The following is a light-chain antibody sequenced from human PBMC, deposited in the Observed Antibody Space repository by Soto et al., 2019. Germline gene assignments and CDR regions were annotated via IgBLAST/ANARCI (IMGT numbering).Light chain of an antibody. CDR3: AAWDDSFNGVV. CDR2: SND. V-gene: IGLV1-44*01. J-gene: IGLJ2*01. Sequence: QSVLTQPPSASATPGQRVTISCSGSRSNIGPNTVNWYLQLPGTAPKLLIFSNDQRPSGVPDRFSASKSGTSASLAISGLQSEHEADYFCAAWDDSFNGVVFGGGTKLTVL. CDR1: RSNIGPNT.